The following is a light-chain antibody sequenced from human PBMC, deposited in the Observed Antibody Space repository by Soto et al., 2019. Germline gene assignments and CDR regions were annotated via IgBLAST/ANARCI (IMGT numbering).Light chain of an antibody. Sequence: DIILTQSPDSLAVPLSERATINCKSSHTILYSSNNNDYLAWYQHRPGQSPRLLIYQTSLRAAGIPARFSGSGSGTDFTLTISSLQAEDVAVYYCHQHKSIPWTFGQGTRWIS. CDR2: QTS. CDR1: HTILYSSNNNDY. V-gene: IGKV4-1*01. CDR3: HQHKSIPWT. J-gene: IGKJ1*01.